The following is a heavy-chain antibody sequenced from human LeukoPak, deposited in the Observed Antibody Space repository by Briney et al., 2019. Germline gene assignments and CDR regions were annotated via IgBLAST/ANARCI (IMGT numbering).Heavy chain of an antibody. J-gene: IGHJ6*01. CDR2: IYYSGST. Sequence: SETLSLTCTVSGGSISSYYWSWIRQPPCKGLECIGYIYYSGSTNYNPSLKSRVTISVPTSKNQFSLKLSSVTAADTAVYYCARRYSSGWHVYYGMDVWGQGTTVTVSS. CDR3: ARRYSSGWHVYYGMDV. V-gene: IGHV4-59*08. CDR1: GGSISSYY. D-gene: IGHD6-19*01.